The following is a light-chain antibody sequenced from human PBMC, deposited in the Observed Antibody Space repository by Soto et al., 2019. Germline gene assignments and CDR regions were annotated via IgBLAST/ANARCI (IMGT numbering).Light chain of an antibody. V-gene: IGLV6-57*03. CDR2: EDN. J-gene: IGLJ3*02. CDR1: SGSIASNY. Sequence: NFMLTQPHSVSESPGKTVTISCTRSSGSIASNYVQWYQQRPGSAPTTVIYEDNQRPSGVPDRFSGSIDSSSNSASLTSSGLKTEDEADYYCQSYDSSNPWVFGGGTKVTVL. CDR3: QSYDSSNPWV.